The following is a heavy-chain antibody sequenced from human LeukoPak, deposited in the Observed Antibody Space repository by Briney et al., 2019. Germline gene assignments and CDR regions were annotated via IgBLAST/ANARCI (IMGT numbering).Heavy chain of an antibody. Sequence: GGSLRLSCAASGFSFSSYWMHWVRQAPGKGLLWVSRINTDGSSTYYADSVKGRFTISRDNSKNTLYLQMNSLRAEDTAVYYCAKSPTRYSGYDFDYWGQGTLVTVSS. V-gene: IGHV3-74*01. CDR3: AKSPTRYSGYDFDY. J-gene: IGHJ4*02. CDR1: GFSFSSYW. D-gene: IGHD5-12*01. CDR2: INTDGSST.